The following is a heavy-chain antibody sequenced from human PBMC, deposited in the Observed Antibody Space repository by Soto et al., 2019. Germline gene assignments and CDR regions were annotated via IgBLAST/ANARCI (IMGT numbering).Heavy chain of an antibody. CDR1: GYTFRNYA. J-gene: IGHJ4*02. V-gene: IGHV1-18*01. D-gene: IGHD5-12*01. CDR2: INTYNGNT. CDR3: AKSPRGEMATY. Sequence: QVQLVQSGAEVKKPGASVKVSCKASGYTFRNYAVNWVRQAPGQGLEWMGSINTYNGNTNYAQSLHDRVTLTSDTSTSTAFMELRSLRSDDTPVYYCAKSPRGEMATYWGQGTLVIVSS.